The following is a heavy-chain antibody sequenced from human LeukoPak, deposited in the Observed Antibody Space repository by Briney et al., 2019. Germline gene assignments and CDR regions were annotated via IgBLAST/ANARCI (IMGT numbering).Heavy chain of an antibody. Sequence: GSLRLSCAASGFTFSSYWMSWVRQAPGKGLAWVANIKQDGSEKYYVDSVKGRFTISRDNAKNSLYLQMNSLRAEDTAVYYCARGGDYYDSSGYYYMVYWGQGTLVTVSS. CDR2: IKQDGSEK. CDR1: GFTFSSYW. V-gene: IGHV3-7*01. CDR3: ARGGDYYDSSGYYYMVY. D-gene: IGHD3-22*01. J-gene: IGHJ4*02.